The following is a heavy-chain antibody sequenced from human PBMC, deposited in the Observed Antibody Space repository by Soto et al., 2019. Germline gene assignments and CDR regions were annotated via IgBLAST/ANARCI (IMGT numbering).Heavy chain of an antibody. Sequence: SETLSLTCAVYGGSFSGYYWSWIRQPPGKGLEWIGEINHSGSTNYNPSLKSRVTISVDTSKNQFSLKLSSVTAEDTAVYYCARRDGYNRDFDYRGQGTLVTVSS. CDR2: INHSGST. V-gene: IGHV4-34*01. D-gene: IGHD5-12*01. CDR1: GGSFSGYY. CDR3: ARRDGYNRDFDY. J-gene: IGHJ4*02.